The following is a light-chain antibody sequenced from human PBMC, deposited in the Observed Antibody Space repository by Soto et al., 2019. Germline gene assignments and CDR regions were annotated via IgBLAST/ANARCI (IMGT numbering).Light chain of an antibody. V-gene: IGKV3-20*01. J-gene: IGKJ2*01. CDR2: GAS. CDR1: QSVSSTY. CDR3: QRFDFPPLYT. Sequence: EVVLTQSPGTLSLSPGDTATLSCRASQSVSSTYVAWYQQRPGQAPRLLIHGASTRATGIPDRFSGGGSGTYFTLTITRLEPEDFAVYYCQRFDFPPLYTFGQGTKLEIK.